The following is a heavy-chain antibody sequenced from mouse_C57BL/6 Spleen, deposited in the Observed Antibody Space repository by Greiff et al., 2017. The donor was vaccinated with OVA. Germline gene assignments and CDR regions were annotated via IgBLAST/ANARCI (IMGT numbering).Heavy chain of an antibody. V-gene: IGHV5-4*03. Sequence: EVMLVESGGGLVKPGGSLKLSCAASGFTFSSYAMSWVRQTPEKRLEWVATISDGGSYTYYPANVKGRFTISRDNAKNNLYLQMSQLKSEDTAMYYCARVYYGNGGDYFDYWGKGTTLTVSS. D-gene: IGHD2-1*01. J-gene: IGHJ2*01. CDR1: GFTFSSYA. CDR3: ARVYYGNGGDYFDY. CDR2: ISDGGSYT.